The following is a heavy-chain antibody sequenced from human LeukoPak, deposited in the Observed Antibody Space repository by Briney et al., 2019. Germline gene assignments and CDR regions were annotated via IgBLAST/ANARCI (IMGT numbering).Heavy chain of an antibody. CDR1: GFTFSSYS. CDR2: ISSSSSYI. CDR3: ARRVYYYDSSGYLNYYGVDV. V-gene: IGHV3-21*01. D-gene: IGHD3-22*01. Sequence: GGSLRLSCAASGFTFSSYSMNWVRQAPGKGLEWVSSISSSSSYIYYADSVKGRFTISRDNAKNSLYLQMNSLRAEDTAVYYCARRVYYYDSSGYLNYYGVDVWGQGTTVTVSS. J-gene: IGHJ6*02.